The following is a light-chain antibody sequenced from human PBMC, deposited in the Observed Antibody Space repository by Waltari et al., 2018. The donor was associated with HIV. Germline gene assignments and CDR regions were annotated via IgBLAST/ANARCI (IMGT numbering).Light chain of an antibody. CDR2: AAS. V-gene: IGKV1-8*01. Sequence: AIRMTQSPSSFSASTGDRVTITCRASQGISSYLAWYQQKPGKDPRLLIYAASTLQSGVPSRFSGSGSGTDFTLTISCLQSEDFATYYCHQYYNYPRTFGQGTKVEIK. CDR3: HQYYNYPRT. J-gene: IGKJ1*01. CDR1: QGISSY.